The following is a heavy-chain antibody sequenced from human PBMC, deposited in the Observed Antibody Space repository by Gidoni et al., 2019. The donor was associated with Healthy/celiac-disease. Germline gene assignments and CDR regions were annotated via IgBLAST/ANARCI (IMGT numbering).Heavy chain of an antibody. Sequence: QLQLQESGPGLVKPSETLSLTCTVPGGSISSSSYYWGWIRQPPGKGLEWIGSIYYSGSTYYNPYLKSRVTISVDTSKNQFSLKLSSVTAADTAVYYCARGGGDCSSTSCYTYYYYYGMDVWGQGTTVTVSS. D-gene: IGHD2-2*02. CDR1: GGSISSSSYY. J-gene: IGHJ6*02. CDR3: ARGGGDCSSTSCYTYYYYYGMDV. V-gene: IGHV4-39*01. CDR2: IYYSGST.